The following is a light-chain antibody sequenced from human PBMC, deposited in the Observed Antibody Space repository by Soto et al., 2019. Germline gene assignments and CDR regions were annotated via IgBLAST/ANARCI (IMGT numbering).Light chain of an antibody. CDR1: QSVNSY. CDR2: DAS. V-gene: IGKV3-11*01. J-gene: IGKJ4*01. Sequence: VLTQSPATLSLSPGARAPLSCRASQSVNSYLAWYQQKPGQAPRLLIYDASNRATGIPARFSGSGSGTDFTLTISSLEPEDFAVYYCQQRGSWPPLTFGGGTKVDIK. CDR3: QQRGSWPPLT.